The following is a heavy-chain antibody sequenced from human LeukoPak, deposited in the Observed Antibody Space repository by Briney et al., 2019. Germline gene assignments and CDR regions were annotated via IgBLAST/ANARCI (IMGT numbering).Heavy chain of an antibody. CDR3: ARLSGWELPYYFDY. J-gene: IGHJ4*02. Sequence: PSETLSLTCTVSGGSISSYYWSWIRRPPGKGLEWIGYIYYSGSTNYNPSLKSRVTISVDTSKNQFSLKLSSVTAADTAVYYCARLSGWELPYYFDYWGQGTLVTVSS. CDR2: IYYSGST. D-gene: IGHD1-26*01. CDR1: GGSISSYY. V-gene: IGHV4-59*08.